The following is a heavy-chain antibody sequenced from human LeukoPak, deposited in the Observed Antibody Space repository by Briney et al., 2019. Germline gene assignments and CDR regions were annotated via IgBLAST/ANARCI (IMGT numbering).Heavy chain of an antibody. Sequence: GGPLRLSCAASGFTFSSYGMHWVRQAPGKGLEWVAVISYDGSDKYYADSVKGRFTISRDNSKNTLYLQMNSLRAEDTAVYYCAKDITVGATGSLDYWGQGTLVTVSS. CDR2: ISYDGSDK. CDR3: AKDITVGATGSLDY. CDR1: GFTFSSYG. D-gene: IGHD1-26*01. J-gene: IGHJ4*02. V-gene: IGHV3-30*18.